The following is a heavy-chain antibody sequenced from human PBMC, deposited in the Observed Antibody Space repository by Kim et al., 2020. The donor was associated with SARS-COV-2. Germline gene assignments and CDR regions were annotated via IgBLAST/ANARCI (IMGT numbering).Heavy chain of an antibody. V-gene: IGHV4-39*07. CDR3: ARQFYFGSGRVPFDY. Sequence: SETLSLTCTVSGGSISSSSYYWAWIRQPPGKGLEWIGSIYYSGTTYYNPSLKSRVTISVDTSKNQFSLNLSSVTAADTALYYCARQFYFGSGRVPFDYWG. CDR2: IYYSGTT. J-gene: IGHJ4*01. D-gene: IGHD3-10*01. CDR1: GGSISSSSYY.